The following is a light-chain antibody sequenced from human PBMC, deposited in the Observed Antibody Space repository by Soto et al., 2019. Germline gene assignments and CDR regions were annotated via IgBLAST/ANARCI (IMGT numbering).Light chain of an antibody. Sequence: QSALTQPASVSGSPGQSITISCTGTSSDVGGYNFVSWYQQHPGKAPKLMISGVSNRPSGVSNRFSGSKSGNAASLTISGLQAEDEDDYYCSSYTSSNTIYVFGNGTKVTGL. CDR1: SSDVGGYNF. J-gene: IGLJ1*01. CDR3: SSYTSSNTIYV. CDR2: GVS. V-gene: IGLV2-14*01.